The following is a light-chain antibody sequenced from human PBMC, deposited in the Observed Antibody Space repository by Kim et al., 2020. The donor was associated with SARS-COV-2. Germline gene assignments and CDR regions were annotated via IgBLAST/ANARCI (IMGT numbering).Light chain of an antibody. CDR3: ATWDDSLDVWM. Sequence: GQRVTISCSRSSSNIGSNTVNWYQQFPGTAPQLLIDTDDRRPSGVSDRVSCSKSGTSASLAISALRSEDEADYYCATWDDSLDVWMFGGGTQLTVL. J-gene: IGLJ3*02. V-gene: IGLV1-44*01. CDR2: TDD. CDR1: SSNIGSNT.